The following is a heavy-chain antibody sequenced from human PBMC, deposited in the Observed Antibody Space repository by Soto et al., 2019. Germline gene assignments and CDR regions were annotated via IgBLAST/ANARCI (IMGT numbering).Heavy chain of an antibody. V-gene: IGHV3-74*01. Sequence: EVQLVESGGGLVQPGGSLRLSCATSGFTFSNYWMHWVRQAPGKGPVWVSRINEDESNTNYADSVKGRFTISRDNAKNTRYLQMNSLRAEDTAVYYCARGLFLDYWGQGTRVTVSS. D-gene: IGHD3-3*01. CDR1: GFTFSNYW. CDR3: ARGLFLDY. CDR2: INEDESNT. J-gene: IGHJ4*02.